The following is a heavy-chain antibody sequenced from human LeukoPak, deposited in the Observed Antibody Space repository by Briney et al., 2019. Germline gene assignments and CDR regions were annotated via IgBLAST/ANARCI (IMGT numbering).Heavy chain of an antibody. V-gene: IGHV4-59*08. CDR3: ARQNCGGDCYSVEFLH. J-gene: IGHJ1*01. Sequence: SETLSLTCTVSGGSISSYYWSWIRQPLGKGLEWIGYISYSGSTNYNPSLKSRVTISVDTSKNQFSLKLSSVTAADTAVYYCARQNCGGDCYSVEFLHWGQGTPVIVSS. D-gene: IGHD2-21*02. CDR2: ISYSGST. CDR1: GGSISSYY.